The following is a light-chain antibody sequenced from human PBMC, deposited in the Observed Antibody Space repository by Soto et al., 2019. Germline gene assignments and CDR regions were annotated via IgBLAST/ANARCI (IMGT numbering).Light chain of an antibody. V-gene: IGKV1-39*01. CDR3: QQSYSMSLT. CDR1: QSISSY. Sequence: DIQMTQSPSSLSASVGDRVTITCRASQSISSYLNWYQQKPGKAPNLLIYAASSLQSGVPSRFSGSGSGTDFTLTISSLQPEDFATYYCQQSYSMSLTFGPGTKVDIK. J-gene: IGKJ3*01. CDR2: AAS.